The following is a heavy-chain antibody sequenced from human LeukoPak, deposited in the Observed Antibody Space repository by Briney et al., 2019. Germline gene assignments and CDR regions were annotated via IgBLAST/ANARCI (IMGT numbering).Heavy chain of an antibody. Sequence: SDTLSLTCTVSGGSISSYYWSWIRQPPGKGLEWIGYIYYSGSTNYNPSLKSRVTISVDTSKNQFSLKLTSVTAADTAIYYCARARGSWYYFDYWGQGTLVTVSS. V-gene: IGHV4-59*01. J-gene: IGHJ4*02. D-gene: IGHD6-13*01. CDR3: ARARGSWYYFDY. CDR2: IYYSGST. CDR1: GGSISSYY.